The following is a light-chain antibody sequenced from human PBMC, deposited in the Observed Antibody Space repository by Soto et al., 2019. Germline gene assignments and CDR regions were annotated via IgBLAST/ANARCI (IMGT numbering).Light chain of an antibody. J-gene: IGLJ2*01. CDR3: SSYTSSSRV. CDR2: DVS. Sequence: QSALTQPASVSGSPGQSITNSCTGTSSDVGGYNYVSWYQQHPGKAPKLMIYDVSNRPSGVSNRFSGSKSGNTASLTISGLQAEDEADYYCSSYTSSSRVFGGGTKLTVL. CDR1: SSDVGGYNY. V-gene: IGLV2-14*01.